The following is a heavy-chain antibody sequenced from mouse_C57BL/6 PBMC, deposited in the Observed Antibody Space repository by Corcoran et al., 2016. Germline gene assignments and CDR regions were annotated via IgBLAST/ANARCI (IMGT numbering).Heavy chain of an antibody. D-gene: IGHD2-1*01. V-gene: IGHV1-26*01. Sequence: EVQLQQSGPELVKPGASVKISCKASGYTFTDYYMNWVKQSHGKSLGWIGDISPNNGGTSYNQKFKGKATLTVDKFTSTAYMDLRSLTAEDPAVYYCARIERRVGNYGGYAMDYWGQGTSVTVSS. CDR1: GYTFTDYY. J-gene: IGHJ4*01. CDR2: ISPNNGGT. CDR3: ARIERRVGNYGGYAMDY.